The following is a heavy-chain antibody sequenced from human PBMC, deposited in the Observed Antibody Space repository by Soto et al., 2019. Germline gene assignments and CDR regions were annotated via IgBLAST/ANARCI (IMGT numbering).Heavy chain of an antibody. V-gene: IGHV4-30-4*01. CDR1: GGSINNGDYY. Sequence: PSETLSLTCTVSGGSINNGDYYWSWIRQPPEKGLEWIGYIYYSGSTYYNPSLKSRVTISVDTSKNQFSLKLSSVTAADTAVYYCARGSMVAAPTNWFDPWGQGTLVTVSS. D-gene: IGHD2-15*01. J-gene: IGHJ5*02. CDR2: IYYSGST. CDR3: ARGSMVAAPTNWFDP.